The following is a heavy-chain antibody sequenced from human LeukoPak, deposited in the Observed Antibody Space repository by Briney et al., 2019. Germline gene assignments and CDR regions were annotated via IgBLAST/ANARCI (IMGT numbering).Heavy chain of an antibody. J-gene: IGHJ4*02. CDR2: ISAYNGNT. V-gene: IGHV1-18*01. CDR1: GYIFTSYG. CDR3: ARDQYYYDSSGYYGGDY. Sequence: ASVKVSCKASGYIFTSYGISWVRQAPGQGLEWMGWISAYNGNTNYAQKLQGRVTMTTDTSTSTAYMELRSLRSDDTAVYYCARDQYYYDSSGYYGGDYWGQGTLVTVSS. D-gene: IGHD3-22*01.